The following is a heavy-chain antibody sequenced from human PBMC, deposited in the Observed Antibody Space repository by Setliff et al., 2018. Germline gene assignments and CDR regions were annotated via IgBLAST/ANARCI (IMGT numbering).Heavy chain of an antibody. V-gene: IGHV3-11*01. D-gene: IGHD6-19*01. CDR3: ATKAVAGT. Sequence: PGGSLRLSCATSGFTFSDYYMSWTRQTPGKGLEWVAYISSSGSLIYYPDSVKGRFTISRDNAKKSVDLQMNSLRAEDTAVYYCATKAVAGTGGQGTLVTVSS. CDR2: ISSSGSLI. J-gene: IGHJ4*02. CDR1: GFTFSDYY.